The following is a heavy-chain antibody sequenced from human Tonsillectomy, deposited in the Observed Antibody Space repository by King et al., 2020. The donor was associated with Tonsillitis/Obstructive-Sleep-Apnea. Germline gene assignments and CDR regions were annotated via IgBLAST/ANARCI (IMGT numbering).Heavy chain of an antibody. CDR2: IYYSGST. CDR1: GGSISSGGYY. J-gene: IGHJ4*02. Sequence: QLQESGPGLVKPSQTLSLTCTVSGGSISSGGYYWNWIRQHPGKGLEWIGYIYYSGSTYYNPSLMSRVTISLDTSKNQFSLKLTSVTAADTAVYFCARETEGQLYFLYWGQGTLVTVSS. CDR3: ARETEGQLYFLY. D-gene: IGHD1-1*01. V-gene: IGHV4-31*03.